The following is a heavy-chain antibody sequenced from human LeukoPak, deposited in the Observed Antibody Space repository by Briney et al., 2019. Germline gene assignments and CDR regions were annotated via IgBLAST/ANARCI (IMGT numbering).Heavy chain of an antibody. CDR1: GFTFSSYW. Sequence: PGGSLRLSCAASGFTFSSYWMHWVRQAPGKGLVWVSRINTDGSGTSYADSVKGRFTISRDNAKNTLYLQMNSLRAEDTAVYYCARAQDFWSGSPYYYYYMDVWGKGTTVTVSS. V-gene: IGHV3-74*01. D-gene: IGHD3-3*01. J-gene: IGHJ6*03. CDR2: INTDGSGT. CDR3: ARAQDFWSGSPYYYYYMDV.